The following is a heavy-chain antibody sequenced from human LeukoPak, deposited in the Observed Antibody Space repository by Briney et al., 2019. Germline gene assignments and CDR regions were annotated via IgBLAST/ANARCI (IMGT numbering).Heavy chain of an antibody. D-gene: IGHD4-11*01. Sequence: TSETLSLTCTVSGGSISSGSYYWSWIRQPAGKGLEWIGRIYTSGSTNHNPSLKSRVTISVDTSKNQFSLKLSSVTAADTAVYYCARDPNSIWGQGTLVTVSS. CDR2: IYTSGST. CDR1: GGSISSGSYY. J-gene: IGHJ4*02. V-gene: IGHV4-61*02. CDR3: ARDPNSI.